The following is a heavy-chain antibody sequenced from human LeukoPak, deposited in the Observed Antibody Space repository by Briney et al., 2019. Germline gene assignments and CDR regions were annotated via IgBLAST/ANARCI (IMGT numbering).Heavy chain of an antibody. D-gene: IGHD3-16*02. CDR2: INHSGST. CDR1: GGSFSGYY. CDR3: ARGYRYYHY. J-gene: IGHJ4*02. Sequence: PSETLSLTCAVYGGSFSGYYWSWIRQPPGKGLEWIGEINHSGSTNYNPSLKSRVTISVDTSKNQFSLKLSSVTAADTAVYYCARGYRYYHYWGQGTLVTVSS. V-gene: IGHV4-34*01.